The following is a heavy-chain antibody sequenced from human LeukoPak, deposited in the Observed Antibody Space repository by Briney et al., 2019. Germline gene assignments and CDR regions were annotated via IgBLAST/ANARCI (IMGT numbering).Heavy chain of an antibody. J-gene: IGHJ4*02. CDR1: GFTFSSYS. V-gene: IGHV3-21*01. Sequence: GGSLRLSCAASGFTFSSYSMNWVRQAPGKGLEWVSSISSSSSYIYYADSVKGRFTISRDNAKNSLYLQMNSLRAEDTAVYYCAKSFYYYDSSHGNDYWGQGTLVTVSS. CDR2: ISSSSSYI. CDR3: AKSFYYYDSSHGNDY. D-gene: IGHD3-22*01.